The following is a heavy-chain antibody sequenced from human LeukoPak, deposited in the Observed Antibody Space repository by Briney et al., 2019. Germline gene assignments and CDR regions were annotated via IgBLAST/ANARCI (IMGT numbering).Heavy chain of an antibody. CDR2: FAPEDGET. V-gene: IGHV1-24*01. CDR3: ATWGYDFWGGYYRSRGYYFDY. J-gene: IGHJ4*02. CDR1: GYTLTELS. D-gene: IGHD3-3*01. Sequence: ASVKFSCKVSGYTLTELSMHWVRQASGKGLEWMGGFAPEDGETIYAQKFQGRVTMTEDTSADTAYMELSSLRSEDTAVYYCATWGYDFWGGYYRSRGYYFDYWGQGTLVTVSS.